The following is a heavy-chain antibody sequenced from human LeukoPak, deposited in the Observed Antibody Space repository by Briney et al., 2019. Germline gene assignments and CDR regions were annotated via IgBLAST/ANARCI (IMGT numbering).Heavy chain of an antibody. D-gene: IGHD3-10*01. V-gene: IGHV1-3*01. CDR2: INAGNGNT. Sequence: ASVKVSCKASGYTFTSYAMHWVRQAPGQRLEWMGWINAGNGNTKYSQKFQGRVTITRDTSASTAYMELSSLRSEDTAVYYCARDSADYYGSGSYLYWGQGTLVTVSS. CDR1: GYTFTSYA. CDR3: ARDSADYYGSGSYLY. J-gene: IGHJ4*02.